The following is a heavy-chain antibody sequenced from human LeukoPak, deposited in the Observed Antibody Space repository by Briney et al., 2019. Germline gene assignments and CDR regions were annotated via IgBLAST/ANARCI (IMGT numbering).Heavy chain of an antibody. CDR3: AKDLDSSSGPFDY. CDR1: GFTFSDYA. V-gene: IGHV3-30*04. D-gene: IGHD6-6*01. J-gene: IGHJ4*02. Sequence: GGSLRLSCAASGFTFSDYAMHWVRQAPGKGLEWVAVISYDGSNKYYADSVKGRFTISRDNSKNTLYLQMNSLRAEDTAVYYCAKDLDSSSGPFDYWGQGTLVTVSS. CDR2: ISYDGSNK.